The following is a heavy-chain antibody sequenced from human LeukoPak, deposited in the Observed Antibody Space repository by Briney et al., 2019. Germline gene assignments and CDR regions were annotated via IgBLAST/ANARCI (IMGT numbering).Heavy chain of an antibody. D-gene: IGHD2-2*03. CDR1: GFAFSSYE. CDR2: ISTSGSSV. Sequence: GGSLRLSCAATGFAFSSYEMNWVRQAPGKGLEWVSYISTSGSSVYYADSVKGRFTISRDNAKNSLYLQMNSLRAEDTAVYYCARGTGYCLDPWGQGTLVTVSS. V-gene: IGHV3-48*03. CDR3: ARGTGYCLDP. J-gene: IGHJ5*02.